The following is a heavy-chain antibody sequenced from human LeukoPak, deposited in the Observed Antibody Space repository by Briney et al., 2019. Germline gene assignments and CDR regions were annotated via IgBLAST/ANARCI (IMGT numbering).Heavy chain of an antibody. V-gene: IGHV3-64*01. CDR3: ARERGRNGDYDY. CDR2: ISSDGGSP. J-gene: IGHJ4*02. Sequence: GGSLRLSCVASGITFSSYPMHWVRQAPGEGMEYVSAISSDGGSPYYANSVKGRFTISRDNSKNTLYLQMGSLRTEDKAVYYCARERGRNGDYDYWGQGTLVTVSS. CDR1: GITFSSYP. D-gene: IGHD1-1*01.